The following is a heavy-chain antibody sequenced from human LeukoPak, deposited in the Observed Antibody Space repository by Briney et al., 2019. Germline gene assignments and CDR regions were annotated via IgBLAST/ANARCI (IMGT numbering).Heavy chain of an antibody. V-gene: IGHV4-39*07. CDR1: GGSISSSSYY. J-gene: IGHJ4*02. Sequence: SETLSLTCTVSGGSISSSSYYWGWIRQPPGKGLEWIVSIYDSGSTYYNPSLKSRVTISVDTSKNQFSLKLSSVTAADTAVYYCARDRGPEWFGELLYYWGQGTLVTVSS. D-gene: IGHD3-10*01. CDR3: ARDRGPEWFGELLYY. CDR2: IYDSGST.